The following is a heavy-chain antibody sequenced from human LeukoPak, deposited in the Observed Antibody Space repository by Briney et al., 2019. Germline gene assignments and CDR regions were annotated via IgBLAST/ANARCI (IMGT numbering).Heavy chain of an antibody. CDR1: RFTFISYT. Sequence: GGSLRLSCAASRFTFISYTMSWVRQAPGMGLVWVSRLPPDELGIIYADSVKGRFTVSRDDAKNTVYLQMNNLRVDDTAMYYCVGTIASRGSEYWGQGALVTVSS. J-gene: IGHJ4*02. D-gene: IGHD6-6*01. V-gene: IGHV3-74*01. CDR3: VGTIASRGSEY. CDR2: LPPDELGI.